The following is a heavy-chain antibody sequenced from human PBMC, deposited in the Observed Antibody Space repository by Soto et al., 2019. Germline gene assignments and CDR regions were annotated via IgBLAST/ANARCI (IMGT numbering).Heavy chain of an antibody. V-gene: IGHV4-30-4*01. D-gene: IGHD3-3*01. CDR2: IYYSGST. J-gene: IGHJ6*02. CDR3: ARASYDFWSGNITEIYYYYYYGMDF. Sequence: SETLSLTCTVSGGSISSGDYYWSWIRQPPGKGLEWIGYIYYSGSTYYNPSLKSRVTISVDTSKNQFSLKLSSVTAAETAVYYCARASYDFWSGNITEIYYYYYYGMDFRGQGTTVPVSS. CDR1: GGSISSGDYY.